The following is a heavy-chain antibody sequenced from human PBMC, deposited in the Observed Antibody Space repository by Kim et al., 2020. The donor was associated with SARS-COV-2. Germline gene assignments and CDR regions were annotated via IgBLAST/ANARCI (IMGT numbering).Heavy chain of an antibody. V-gene: IGHV1-69*01. J-gene: IGHJ5*02. Sequence: NYAQKFQGRVTVSADESTSTSYLELNSLRSEDTAVYYCAREDYYGSGTYIAWGQGTLVTVSS. D-gene: IGHD3-10*01. CDR3: AREDYYGSGTYIA.